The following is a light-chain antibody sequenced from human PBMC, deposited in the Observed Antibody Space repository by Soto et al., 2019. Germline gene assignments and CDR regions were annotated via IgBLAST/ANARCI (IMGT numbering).Light chain of an antibody. V-gene: IGLV2-11*01. CDR3: CSYAGSYYV. Sequence: QYALTQPRSVSGSPGQSVTISCTGTSSDVGGYNYVSWYQQHPGKAPKLMIYDVSKRPSGVPDRFSVSKSGNTASLTISGLQAEDEAEYYCCSYAGSYYVFGTGTKVTVL. CDR2: DVS. J-gene: IGLJ1*01. CDR1: SSDVGGYNY.